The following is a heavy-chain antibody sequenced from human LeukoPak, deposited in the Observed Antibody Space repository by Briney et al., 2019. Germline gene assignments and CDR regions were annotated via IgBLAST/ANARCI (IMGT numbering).Heavy chain of an antibody. CDR1: GFTVSSNY. J-gene: IGHJ4*02. CDR3: AKDRTPKNGPFDY. Sequence: PGGSLRLSCAASGFTVSSNYMSWVRQAPGKGLEWVSVIYSGGSTYYADSVKGRFTISRDNSKNTLYLQMNSLRAEDTAVYYCAKDRTPKNGPFDYWGQGTLVTVSS. CDR2: IYSGGST. V-gene: IGHV3-66*01.